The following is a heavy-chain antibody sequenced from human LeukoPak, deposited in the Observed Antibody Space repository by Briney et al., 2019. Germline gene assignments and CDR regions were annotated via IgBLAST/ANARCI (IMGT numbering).Heavy chain of an antibody. J-gene: IGHJ4*02. CDR2: FDPEDGEA. CDR1: GYTLTELS. V-gene: IGHV1-24*01. Sequence: ASVKVSCKVSGYTLTELSMHWVRQAPGKGLEWMGGFDPEDGEAIYAQKFQGRVTMTEDTSTDTAYMELSSLRSEDTAVYYCATGTGQQLDYYFDYWGQGTLVTVSS. CDR3: ATGTGQQLDYYFDY. D-gene: IGHD6-13*01.